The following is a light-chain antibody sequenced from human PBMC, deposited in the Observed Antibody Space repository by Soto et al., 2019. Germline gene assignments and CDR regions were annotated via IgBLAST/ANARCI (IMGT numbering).Light chain of an antibody. J-gene: IGKJ3*01. CDR3: QQYTDSPIT. CDR2: GAS. CDR1: QSLGNN. V-gene: IGKV3-15*01. Sequence: EIVMTQSPATLSLSPGERATLSCRASQSLGNNLVWYQQRPGQAPRLLIHGASARPSGVPARFSGSGSGTDFTLTISSLQSEDFAVYYCQQYTDSPITFGPGTTVDL.